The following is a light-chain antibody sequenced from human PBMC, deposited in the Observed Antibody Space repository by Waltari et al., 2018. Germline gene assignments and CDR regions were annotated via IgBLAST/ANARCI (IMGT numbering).Light chain of an antibody. CDR3: QQYNNWPLALT. J-gene: IGKJ4*01. CDR2: GAS. V-gene: IGKV3-15*01. Sequence: EIVMTQSPATLSVSPGERATLSCRASQSVTNNLAWYQQKPGQAPRLPINGASSRATGIPARFSGSGSGTEFTLTISSLQSEDFALYYCQQYNNWPLALTFGGGTKVEIK. CDR1: QSVTNN.